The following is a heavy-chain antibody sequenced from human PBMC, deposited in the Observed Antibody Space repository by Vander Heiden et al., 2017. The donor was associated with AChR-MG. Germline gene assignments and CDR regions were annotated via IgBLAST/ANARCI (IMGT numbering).Heavy chain of an antibody. CDR1: GPPISNSLYY. D-gene: IGHD3-10*01. V-gene: IGHV4-39*01. J-gene: IGHJ5*02. CDR3: ARHDWVGVSKPDQRNRFDP. Sequence: QLQLQESGPGLVKSSETLSLVCTVSGPPISNSLYYWGWIRQPPGKGLQGIGSISHSGTTYYNPSLTSRVAISVDTSKNQFSLRLTSVTATDTSVYHCARHDWVGVSKPDQRNRFDPWGQGTLVTVSS. CDR2: ISHSGTT.